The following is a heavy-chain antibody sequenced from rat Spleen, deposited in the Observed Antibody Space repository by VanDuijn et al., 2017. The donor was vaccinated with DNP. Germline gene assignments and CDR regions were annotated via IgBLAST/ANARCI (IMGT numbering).Heavy chain of an antibody. CDR3: ARGLNYGGYNYYWYFDF. D-gene: IGHD1-11*01. CDR1: GYSITSNY. J-gene: IGHJ1*01. CDR2: ISYSGST. V-gene: IGHV3-1*01. Sequence: EVQLQESGPGLVKSSQSLSLTCSVTGYSITSNYWGWIRKFPGNKMEWMAYISYSGSTGYNPSLKSRISITRDTSKNQFFLQLNSVTTEDTATYYCARGLNYGGYNYYWYFDFWGPGTMVTVSS.